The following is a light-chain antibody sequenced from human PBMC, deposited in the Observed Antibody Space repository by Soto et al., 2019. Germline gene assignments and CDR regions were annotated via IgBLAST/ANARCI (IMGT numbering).Light chain of an antibody. V-gene: IGKV3-15*01. J-gene: IGKJ4*01. CDR1: QSVSSSY. Sequence: EILFAQSPGTLSLSPGESGPLSCRSSQSVSSSYLAWYQQKPGQAPRLLIYGASTRATGIPARFSGSGSGTEFTLTISSLQSEDCAIYYCQQYHTWPITFGGGTKVDIK. CDR3: QQYHTWPIT. CDR2: GAS.